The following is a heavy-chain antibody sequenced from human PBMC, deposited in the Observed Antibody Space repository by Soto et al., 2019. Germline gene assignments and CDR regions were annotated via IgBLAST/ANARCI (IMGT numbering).Heavy chain of an antibody. V-gene: IGHV3-48*03. Sequence: VQLVESGGDLVQPGGSLRLSCAASGFTFSSYEMNWVRQAPGKGLEWVSYISSTGTSMDYADSVKGRFTISRDNAKNPLFLQLNSLSDEDTAVYYCARETHFIDYWGQGTLVSVSA. CDR2: ISSTGTSM. CDR1: GFTFSSYE. J-gene: IGHJ4*02. CDR3: ARETHFIDY.